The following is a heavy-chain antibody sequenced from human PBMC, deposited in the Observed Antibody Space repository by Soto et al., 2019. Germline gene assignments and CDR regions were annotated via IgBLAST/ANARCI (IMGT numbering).Heavy chain of an antibody. CDR2: MNPNSGNT. J-gene: IGHJ4*03. V-gene: IGHV1-8*02. D-gene: IGHD3-3*01. CDR1: GYTFAGYY. CDR3: ATYYDFWSGYDKVSPLDY. Sequence: ASVKVSCKASGYTFAGYYMHWVRQATGQGLEWMGWMNPNSGNTGYAQKFQGRVTMTRNTSISTAYMELSNLRSEDTAVYYCATYYDFWSGYDKVSPLDYWGQGTTVTAPQ.